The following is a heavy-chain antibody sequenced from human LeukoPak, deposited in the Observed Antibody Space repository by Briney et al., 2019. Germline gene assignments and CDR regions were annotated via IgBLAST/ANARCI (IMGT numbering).Heavy chain of an antibody. D-gene: IGHD1-14*01. CDR1: GGSISSSSYY. CDR2: IYYSGST. V-gene: IGHV4-39*07. CDR3: ARGSPLGRNWFDP. Sequence: PSETLSLTCTVSGGSISSSSYYWGWIRQPPGKGLEWIGSIYYSGSTYYNPSLKSRVTISVDTSKNQFSLKLSSVTAADTAVYYCARGSPLGRNWFDPWGQGTLVTVSS. J-gene: IGHJ5*02.